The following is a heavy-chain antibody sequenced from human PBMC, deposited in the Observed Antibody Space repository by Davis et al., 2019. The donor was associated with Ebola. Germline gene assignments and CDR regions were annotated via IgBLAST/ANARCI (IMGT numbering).Heavy chain of an antibody. CDR3: TRSEYSSSGRDY. CDR1: GFTFSGSA. CDR2: IRSKANSYAT. V-gene: IGHV3-73*01. Sequence: GESLKISCAASGFTFSGSAMHWVRQASGKGLEWVGRIRSKANSYATAYAASVKGRFTIPRDDSKNTAYLQMNGLKTEDTAVYHCTRSEYSSSGRDYWGQGTLVTVSS. D-gene: IGHD6-6*01. J-gene: IGHJ4*02.